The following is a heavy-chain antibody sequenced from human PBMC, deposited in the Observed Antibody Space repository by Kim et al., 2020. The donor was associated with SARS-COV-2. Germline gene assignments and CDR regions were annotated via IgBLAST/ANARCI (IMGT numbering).Heavy chain of an antibody. CDR3: AKDGGDSSGLVDY. V-gene: IGHV3-30*18. J-gene: IGHJ4*02. CDR2: ISYDGSNK. CDR1: GFTFSSYG. Sequence: GGSLRLSCAASGFTFSSYGMHWVRQAPGKGQEWVAVISYDGSNKYYADSVKGRFTISRDNSKNTLYLQMNSLRAEDTAVYYCAKDGGDSSGLVDYWGQGT. D-gene: IGHD6-19*01.